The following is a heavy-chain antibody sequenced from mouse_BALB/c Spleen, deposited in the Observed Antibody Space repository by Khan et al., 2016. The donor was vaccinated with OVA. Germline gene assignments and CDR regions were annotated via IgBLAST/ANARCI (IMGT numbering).Heavy chain of an antibody. V-gene: IGHV2-6-4*01. Sequence: QVQLKQSGPGLVAPSQSLSITCTVSGFSLSRYNIHWIRQPSGKGLEWLGMIWSGGSTDYNSALKSRLSISKDNSKSQVFLKMNSLQTDDTAMYYCARAYGTSVGYYAMDYWGQGTSVTVSS. CDR1: GFSLSRYN. J-gene: IGHJ4*01. CDR2: IWSGGST. CDR3: ARAYGTSVGYYAMDY. D-gene: IGHD1-1*01.